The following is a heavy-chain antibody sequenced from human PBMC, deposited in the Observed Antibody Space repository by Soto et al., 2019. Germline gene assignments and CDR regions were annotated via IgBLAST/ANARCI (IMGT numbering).Heavy chain of an antibody. CDR2: ISSSGGTT. D-gene: IGHD3-16*01. CDR1: GFTFSSFA. J-gene: IGHJ4*02. CDR3: ARDYSYACDY. V-gene: IGHV3-23*01. Sequence: EVQLLESGGGLVQPGGSLRLSCAVSGFTFSSFAMSWVRQAPGKGLEWVSVISSSGGTTYYADSVKGRFTISRDNSKNTLYLQMNSLSAEDTAVYYCARDYSYACDYWGQGTLFTVSS.